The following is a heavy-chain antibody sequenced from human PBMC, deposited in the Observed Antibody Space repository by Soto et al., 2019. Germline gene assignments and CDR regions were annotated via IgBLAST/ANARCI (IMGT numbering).Heavy chain of an antibody. CDR1: GGSISSGDYY. CDR3: ARGFTEYYYDSSGYYPRL. Sequence: PSETLSLTCTVSGGSISSGDYYWSWIRQPPGKGLEWIGYIYYSGSTYYNPSLKSRVTISVDTSKNQFSLKLSSVTAADTAVYYCARGFTEYYYDSSGYYPRLWGQGTLVTVSS. CDR2: IYYSGST. D-gene: IGHD3-22*01. V-gene: IGHV4-30-4*01. J-gene: IGHJ4*02.